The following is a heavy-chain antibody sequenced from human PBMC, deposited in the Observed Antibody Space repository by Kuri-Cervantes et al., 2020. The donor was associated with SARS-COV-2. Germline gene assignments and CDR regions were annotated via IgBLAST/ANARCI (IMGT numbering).Heavy chain of an antibody. D-gene: IGHD4-17*01. J-gene: IGHJ4*02. CDR2: ISGSSSRI. CDR3: ARDEDYAFDY. Sequence: GESLKISCATSGFTFSTYSMNWVRQAPGKGPEWVSYISGSSSRIYYADSVKGRFTISRDYAKNSVYLQMKSLRAEDTAVYYCARDEDYAFDYWGQGTLVTVSS. CDR1: GFTFSTYS. V-gene: IGHV3-48*01.